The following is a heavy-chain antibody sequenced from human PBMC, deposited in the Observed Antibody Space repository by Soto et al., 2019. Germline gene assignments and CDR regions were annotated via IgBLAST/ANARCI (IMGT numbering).Heavy chain of an antibody. CDR1: GFTSSNYG. V-gene: IGHV3-33*01. D-gene: IGHD6-19*01. CDR2: VRDDADDS. Sequence: PGGSLRLSCAASGFTSSNYGMHWVRQAPGKELEWVAVVRDDADDSYYADSVKGRFTISRDNSKNTLYLQMSSLRVDDTAVYYCARSYSSNSNWFGPWGQGTLVTV. J-gene: IGHJ5*02. CDR3: ARSYSSNSNWFGP.